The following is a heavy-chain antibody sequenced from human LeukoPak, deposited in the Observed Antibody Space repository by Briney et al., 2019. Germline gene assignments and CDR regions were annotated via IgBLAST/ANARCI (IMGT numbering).Heavy chain of an antibody. CDR1: GGSISSSSYC. CDR3: ARGSPYCGGDCYSWELDY. Sequence: PSETLSLTCTVSGGSISSSSYCWGWIRQPPGKGLEWIGSICYSGSTFYNPSLKSRVTLSVDTSKNQFSLKLSSVTAADTAVYYCARGSPYCGGDCYSWELDYWGQGTLVTVSS. CDR2: ICYSGST. J-gene: IGHJ4*02. V-gene: IGHV4-39*01. D-gene: IGHD2-21*02.